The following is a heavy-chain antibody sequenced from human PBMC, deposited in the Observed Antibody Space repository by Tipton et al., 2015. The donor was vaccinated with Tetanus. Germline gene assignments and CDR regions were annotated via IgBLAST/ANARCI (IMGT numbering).Heavy chain of an antibody. J-gene: IGHJ4*02. V-gene: IGHV4-31*03. CDR1: GGSISSGGYY. Sequence: TLSLTCTVSGGSISSGGYYWSWIRQHPGKGLEWIGYIYYSGSTYYNPSLKSRVTISVDTSKNQLSLKLSSVTAADTAVYYCARAGRYYYDSSGYYYVLLDYWGQGTLVPASS. CDR3: ARAGRYYYDSSGYYYVLLDY. D-gene: IGHD3-22*01. CDR2: IYYSGST.